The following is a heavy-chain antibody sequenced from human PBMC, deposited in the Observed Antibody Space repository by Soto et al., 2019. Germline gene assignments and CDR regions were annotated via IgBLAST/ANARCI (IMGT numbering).Heavy chain of an antibody. Sequence: SETLSLTCTVSGGSISSSSYYWGWIRQPPGKGLEWIGSIYYSGSTYYNPSLKSRVTISVDTSKNQFSLKLSSVTAADTAVYYCARGIAAAGTEAHVYWDQGTLGTVSS. CDR1: GGSISSSSYY. D-gene: IGHD6-13*01. V-gene: IGHV4-39*01. J-gene: IGHJ4*02. CDR3: ARGIAAAGTEAHVY. CDR2: IYYSGST.